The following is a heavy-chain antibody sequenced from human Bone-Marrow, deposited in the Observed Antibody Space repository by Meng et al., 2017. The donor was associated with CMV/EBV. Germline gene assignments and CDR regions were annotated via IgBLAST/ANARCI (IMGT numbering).Heavy chain of an antibody. CDR1: GFTFSNAW. CDR2: IKSKTDGGTT. Sequence: GESLKISPAASGFTFSNAWMSWVRQAPGKGLEWVGRIKSKTDGGTTDYAAPVKGRFTISRDDSKNTLYLQMNSLKTEDTAVYYCTTDLWVNFDYWGQGTLVTVSS. D-gene: IGHD2-21*01. J-gene: IGHJ4*02. CDR3: TTDLWVNFDY. V-gene: IGHV3-15*01.